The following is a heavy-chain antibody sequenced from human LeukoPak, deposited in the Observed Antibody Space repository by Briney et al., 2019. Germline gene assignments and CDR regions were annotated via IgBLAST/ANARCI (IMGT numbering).Heavy chain of an antibody. Sequence: SETLSLTCTVSGGSISGYYWSWIRQPPGKGLEWIGYIYYSGSTHYNPSLKSRVTISVDTSKNQFSLKLSSVTAADTAVYYCARAAQGWFGEFLSQPFDYWGQGTLVTVSS. J-gene: IGHJ4*02. CDR1: GGSISGYY. D-gene: IGHD3-10*01. CDR3: ARAAQGWFGEFLSQPFDY. V-gene: IGHV4-59*08. CDR2: IYYSGST.